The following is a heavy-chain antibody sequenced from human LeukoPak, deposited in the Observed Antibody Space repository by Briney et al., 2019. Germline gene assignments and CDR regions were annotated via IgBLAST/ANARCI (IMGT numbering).Heavy chain of an antibody. J-gene: IGHJ4*02. D-gene: IGHD4-23*01. CDR1: GGTFSSYA. V-gene: IGHV1-69*13. CDR3: ARWDYGGNPGNY. CDR2: NIPIFGTA. Sequence: ASVKVSCKASGGTFSSYAISWVRQAPGQGLEWMGGNIPIFGTANYAQKFQGRVTITADESTSTAYMELSSLRSEDTAVYYCARWDYGGNPGNYWGQGTLVTVSS.